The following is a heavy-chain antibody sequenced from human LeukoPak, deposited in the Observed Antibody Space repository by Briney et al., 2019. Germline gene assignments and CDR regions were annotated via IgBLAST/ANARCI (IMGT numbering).Heavy chain of an antibody. D-gene: IGHD2-2*01. V-gene: IGHV4-31*03. CDR1: GGSISSGGYY. Sequence: SETLSLTCTVSGGSISSGGYYWSWIRQHPGKGLEWIGYIYYSGSTYYNPSLMSRVTISVDTSKNQFSLKLSSVTAADTAVYYCARERYFCSSTSCNNWFDPWGQGTLVTVSS. J-gene: IGHJ5*02. CDR3: ARERYFCSSTSCNNWFDP. CDR2: IYYSGST.